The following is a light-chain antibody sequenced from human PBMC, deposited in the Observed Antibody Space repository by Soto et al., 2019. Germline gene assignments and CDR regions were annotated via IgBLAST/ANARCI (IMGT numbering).Light chain of an antibody. V-gene: IGKV1-33*01. J-gene: IGKJ3*01. CDR2: DAY. CDR1: HDIGNS. Sequence: DIQMTQSPPSLSASVGDRVTITCQASHDIGNSLNWYQDKPGQAPKLVIYDAYNLETGVPSTFSRNGYGTDFTFTTRSLRPEDIATYYCQKSDHLPLFGPGTKVDMK. CDR3: QKSDHLPL.